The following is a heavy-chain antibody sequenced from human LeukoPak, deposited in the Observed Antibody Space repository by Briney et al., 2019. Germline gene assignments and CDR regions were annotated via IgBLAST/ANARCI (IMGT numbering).Heavy chain of an antibody. CDR1: GYTFTGYY. J-gene: IGHJ4*02. D-gene: IGHD6-13*01. V-gene: IGHV1-2*02. Sequence: ASVKVSCKASGYTFTGYYIHWVRQAPGQGLEWRGWINPHSGGTNYTQNTQGRVTVTRDTSIATVDVELRSLRSDDTAVYYCARVRYSSSWYSFDYWGQGTLVTVSS. CDR3: ARVRYSSSWYSFDY. CDR2: INPHSGGT.